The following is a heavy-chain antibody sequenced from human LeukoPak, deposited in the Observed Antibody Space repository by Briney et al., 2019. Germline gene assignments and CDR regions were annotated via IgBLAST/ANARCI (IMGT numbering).Heavy chain of an antibody. CDR3: ARGITMVRGVIIPNWFDP. CDR1: GYTFTSYG. CDR2: ISAYNGNT. V-gene: IGHV1-18*01. D-gene: IGHD3-10*01. J-gene: IGHJ5*02. Sequence: GASVKVSCKASGYTFTSYGISWVRQAPGQGLEWMGWISAYNGNTNYAQKLQGRVTMTTDTSTSTAYMELRSLRSEDTAVYYCARGITMVRGVIIPNWFDPWGQGTLVTVSS.